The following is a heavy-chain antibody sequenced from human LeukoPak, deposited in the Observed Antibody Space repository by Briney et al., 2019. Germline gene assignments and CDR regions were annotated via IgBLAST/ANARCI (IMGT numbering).Heavy chain of an antibody. Sequence: GSLRLSCAASGFIFSTYSMNWVRQAPGKGLEWVSVIYSGGSTYYADSVKGRFTISRDNSKNTLYLQMNSLRAEDTAVYYCARGVQNYDFWSGYFRFDYWGQGTLVTVSS. CDR2: IYSGGST. CDR1: GFIFSTYS. D-gene: IGHD3-3*01. V-gene: IGHV3-66*02. J-gene: IGHJ4*02. CDR3: ARGVQNYDFWSGYFRFDY.